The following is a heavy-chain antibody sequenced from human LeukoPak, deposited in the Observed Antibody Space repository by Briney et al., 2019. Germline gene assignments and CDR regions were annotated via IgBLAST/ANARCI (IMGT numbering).Heavy chain of an antibody. Sequence: SETLSLTCTVSGGSISSYYWSWIRQPPGKGLEWIGYIYYSGSTKYNPSLKSRVTISVDTSKNQFSLKLSSVTPEDTAVYYCAKGRYLYYGMDVWGQGTTVTVSS. J-gene: IGHJ6*02. D-gene: IGHD3-16*02. V-gene: IGHV4-59*12. CDR3: AKGRYLYYGMDV. CDR1: GGSISSYY. CDR2: IYYSGST.